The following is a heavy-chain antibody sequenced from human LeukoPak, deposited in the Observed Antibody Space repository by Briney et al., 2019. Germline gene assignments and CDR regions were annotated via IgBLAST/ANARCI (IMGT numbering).Heavy chain of an antibody. CDR2: ISSRGTTI. V-gene: IGHV3-48*03. D-gene: IGHD3-22*01. CDR3: ARVYDTSGYKTPPPDY. CDR1: GLPFSSYE. J-gene: IGHJ4*02. Sequence: GGSLRLSCAGSGLPFSSYEMNWVRQAPGKGLEWISYISSRGTTIYYADSVKGRFTISRDNAENSLCLQMNSLRVEDTGVYYCARVYDTSGYKTPPPDYWGQGTLVTVSS.